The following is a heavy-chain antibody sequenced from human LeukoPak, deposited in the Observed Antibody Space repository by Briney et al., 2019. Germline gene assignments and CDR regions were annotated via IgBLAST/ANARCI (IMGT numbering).Heavy chain of an antibody. V-gene: IGHV1-18*01. J-gene: IGHJ4*02. CDR2: ISAYNGNT. CDR3: ASSLGPDTAMVTRY. CDR1: GYTFTSYG. D-gene: IGHD5-18*01. Sequence: ASVKVSCKASGYTFTSYGISWVRQAPGQGLEWMGWISAYNGNTNYAQKLQGRVTMTTDTSTSTAYMELRSLRSDDTAVYYCASSLGPDTAMVTRYWGQGTLVTVSS.